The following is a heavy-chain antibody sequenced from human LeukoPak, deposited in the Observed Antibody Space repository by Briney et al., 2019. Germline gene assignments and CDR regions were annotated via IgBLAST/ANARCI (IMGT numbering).Heavy chain of an antibody. D-gene: IGHD3-3*01. J-gene: IGHJ4*02. CDR3: ARSEIDDFWSGYRVDYFDY. CDR2: IIPIFGTA. CDR1: GGTFSSYA. V-gene: IGHV1-69*01. Sequence: SVKVSCKASGGTFSSYAISWVRQAPGQGLEWMGGIIPIFGTANYAQKFQGRVTITADESTSTAYMELSSLRSGDTAVYYCARSEIDDFWSGYRVDYFDYWGQGTLVTVSS.